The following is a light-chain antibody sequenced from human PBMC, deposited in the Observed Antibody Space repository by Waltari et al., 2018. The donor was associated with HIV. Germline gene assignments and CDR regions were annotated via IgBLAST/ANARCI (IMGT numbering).Light chain of an antibody. CDR1: SSNIGSNY. CDR3: AAWDDRLL. Sequence: QFVLTQPPSASVILGQGVTISCSGGSSNIGSNYVYWYQHLPGTAPKLLNYRNNQRPSGVPDRFSGSKSGTSASLAISGRRSEDEADYYCAAWDDRLLFGGGTKLTVL. CDR2: RNN. V-gene: IGLV1-47*01. J-gene: IGLJ2*01.